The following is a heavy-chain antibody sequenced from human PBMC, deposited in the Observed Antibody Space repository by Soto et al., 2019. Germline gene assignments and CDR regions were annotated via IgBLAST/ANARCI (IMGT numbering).Heavy chain of an antibody. Sequence: GGSLRLSCVASGFSFTSYAMAWVRQAPGMGLEWVCTVTLSGDYTYYADPVKGRFTISRDNSKNTVYLQLSSLRADDTAVYYCTSSVAYSSTWLIWGQGTMVTVSS. V-gene: IGHV3-23*01. CDR1: GFSFTSYA. CDR3: TSSVAYSSTWLI. CDR2: VTLSGDYT. D-gene: IGHD6-13*01. J-gene: IGHJ3*02.